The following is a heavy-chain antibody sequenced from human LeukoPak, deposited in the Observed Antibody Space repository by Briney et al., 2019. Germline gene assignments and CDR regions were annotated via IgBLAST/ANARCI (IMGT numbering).Heavy chain of an antibody. CDR1: GFTVSRNY. J-gene: IGHJ6*02. V-gene: IGHV3-53*01. Sequence: GGSLRLSCAASGFTVSRNYMSWVRQAPGRGLEWVSVIYSGGSTYYADSVRGRFTISRDNSKNTLYLQMNSLRAEDTAVYYCASSPFSRMDVWGQGTTVTVSS. CDR2: IYSGGST. CDR3: ASSPFSRMDV.